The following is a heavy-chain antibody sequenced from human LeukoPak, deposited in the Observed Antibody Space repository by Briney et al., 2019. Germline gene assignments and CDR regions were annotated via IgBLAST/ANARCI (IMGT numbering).Heavy chain of an antibody. J-gene: IGHJ4*02. D-gene: IGHD6-13*01. Sequence: SVKVSCKASGGTFSSYAISWVRQAPGQGLEWMGRIIPILGIANYAQKFQGRVTITADKSTSTAYMELSSLRSEDTAVYYRAREAGSSLPNYWGQGTLVTVSS. V-gene: IGHV1-69*04. CDR1: GGTFSSYA. CDR3: AREAGSSLPNY. CDR2: IIPILGIA.